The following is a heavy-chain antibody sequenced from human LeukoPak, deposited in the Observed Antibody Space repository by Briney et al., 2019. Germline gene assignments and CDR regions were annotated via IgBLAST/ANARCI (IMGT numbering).Heavy chain of an antibody. CDR2: ISGSGGST. V-gene: IGHV3-23*01. CDR3: ATSRREVGGSVPYYFDY. J-gene: IGHJ4*02. D-gene: IGHD3-16*01. CDR1: GFTFRSYS. Sequence: PGGSLRLSCAASGFTFRSYSMNWVRQAPGKGLEWVSAISGSGGSTYYADSVKGRFTISRDNSKNTLYLQMNSLRAEDTAVYYCATSRREVGGSVPYYFDYWGQGTLVTVSS.